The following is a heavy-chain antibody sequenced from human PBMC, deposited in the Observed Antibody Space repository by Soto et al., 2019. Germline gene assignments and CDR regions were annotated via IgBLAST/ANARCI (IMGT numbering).Heavy chain of an antibody. J-gene: IGHJ4*02. CDR2: INHSGST. Sequence: QVQLQQWGAGLLKPSETLSLTCAVYGGSFSGYYWSWIRQPPGKGLEWIGEINHSGSTNYNPSLKSRVTISVDTSKNQFSLKLSSVTAADTAVYYCASIAAQSSVDYWGQGTLVTVSS. D-gene: IGHD6-6*01. CDR3: ASIAAQSSVDY. V-gene: IGHV4-34*01. CDR1: GGSFSGYY.